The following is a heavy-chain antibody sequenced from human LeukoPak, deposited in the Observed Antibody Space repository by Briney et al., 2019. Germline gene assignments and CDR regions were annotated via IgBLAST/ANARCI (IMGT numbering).Heavy chain of an antibody. Sequence: GGSLRLSCVASGFTFGKYWMSWVRQAPGKGLEWVANIKLDGSEKNYVDSVKGRFTISRDNTKNSLYLQMNSLRVEDTAVFYCARDQYDTWSRRGNFDPWGQGTLVIVSS. CDR2: IKLDGSEK. J-gene: IGHJ5*02. V-gene: IGHV3-7*03. D-gene: IGHD3-3*01. CDR3: ARDQYDTWSRRGNFDP. CDR1: GFTFGKYW.